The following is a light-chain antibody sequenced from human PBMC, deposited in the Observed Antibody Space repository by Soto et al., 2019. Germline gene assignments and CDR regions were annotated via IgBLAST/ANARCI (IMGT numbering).Light chain of an antibody. V-gene: IGKV1-8*01. J-gene: IGKJ5*01. Sequence: IQMTQCTSSLSASTGARVSITCRASQGISSYLAWYQQKPGKAPKLLIYAASTLQSGVPSRFSGSGSGTDFTLTISCLQSEDFATYYCQQYYSYLITFGQGTRLAIK. CDR3: QQYYSYLIT. CDR2: AAS. CDR1: QGISSY.